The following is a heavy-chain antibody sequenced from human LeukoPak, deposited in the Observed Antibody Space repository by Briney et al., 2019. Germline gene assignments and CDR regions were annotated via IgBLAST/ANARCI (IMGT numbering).Heavy chain of an antibody. D-gene: IGHD6-13*01. CDR2: IWYDGSNK. V-gene: IGHV3-33*01. Sequence: GRSLRLSCAASGFTFSSYGMHWVRQAPGKGLEWVAVIWYDGSNKYYADSVKGRFTISRDNSKNTLYLQMNSLRAEDTAVYYCARRAFRHLGIAAAGTGYDYWGQGTLVTVSS. J-gene: IGHJ4*02. CDR3: ARRAFRHLGIAAAGTGYDY. CDR1: GFTFSSYG.